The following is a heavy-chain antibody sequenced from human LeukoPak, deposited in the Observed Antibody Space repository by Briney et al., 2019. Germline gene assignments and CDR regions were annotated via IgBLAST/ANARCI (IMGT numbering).Heavy chain of an antibody. CDR2: IIPIFGTA. Sequence: SVKVSCKASGGTFSSYAISWVRQAPGQGLEWMGGIIPIFGTANYAQKFQGRVTITADESTSTAYMELSSLRSEDTAVYYCAREIAAYGSAFDIWGQGTMVTVSS. D-gene: IGHD6-13*01. CDR3: AREIAAYGSAFDI. J-gene: IGHJ3*02. V-gene: IGHV1-69*13. CDR1: GGTFSSYA.